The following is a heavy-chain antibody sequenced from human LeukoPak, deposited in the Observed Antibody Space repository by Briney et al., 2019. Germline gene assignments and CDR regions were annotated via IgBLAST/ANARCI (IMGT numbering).Heavy chain of an antibody. CDR2: ISAYNGNT. J-gene: IGHJ4*02. CDR1: GYTFTSYG. Sequence: ASVKVSCKASGYTFTSYGISWVRQAPGQGLEWMGWISAYNGNTNYAQKLQGRVTMTTDTSTSTAYMELRSLRSDDTAVYYCARDPVYYYDSSGYYYPFDYWGQGTLATVSS. V-gene: IGHV1-18*01. CDR3: ARDPVYYYDSSGYYYPFDY. D-gene: IGHD3-22*01.